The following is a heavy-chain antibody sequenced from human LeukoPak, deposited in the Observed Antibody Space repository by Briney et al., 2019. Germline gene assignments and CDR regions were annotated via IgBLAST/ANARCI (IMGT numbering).Heavy chain of an antibody. CDR3: ARDFSYGSGFDY. D-gene: IGHD5-18*01. J-gene: IGHJ4*02. CDR2: ISNGGSI. Sequence: PGGPLTLSCAASGLSISSYALHWVRQAPGKGLQYVSGISNGGSIDYANSVNGRFTISRDNSKNTLYLQMGSLRPEDMAVYYCARDFSYGSGFDYWGQGILVTVSS. CDR1: GLSISSYA. V-gene: IGHV3-64*01.